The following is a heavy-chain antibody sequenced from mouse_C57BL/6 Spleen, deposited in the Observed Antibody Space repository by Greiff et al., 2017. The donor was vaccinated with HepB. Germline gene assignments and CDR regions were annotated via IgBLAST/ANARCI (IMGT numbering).Heavy chain of an antibody. Sequence: EVKLQQSGPELVKPGASVKISCKASGYTFTDYYMNWVKQSHGKSLEWIGDINPNNGGTSYNQKFKGKATLTVDKSSSTAYMELRSLTSEDSAVYYCARGTWERYFDVWGTGTTVTVSS. CDR1: GYTFTDYY. CDR3: ARGTWERYFDV. J-gene: IGHJ1*03. D-gene: IGHD4-1*01. V-gene: IGHV1-26*01. CDR2: INPNNGGT.